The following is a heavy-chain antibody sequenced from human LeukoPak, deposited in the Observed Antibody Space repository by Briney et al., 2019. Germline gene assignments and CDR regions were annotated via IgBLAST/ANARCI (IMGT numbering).Heavy chain of an antibody. J-gene: IGHJ4*02. V-gene: IGHV3-33*06. D-gene: IGHD5-18*01. Sequence: GGSLRLSCAASGFTFSSYGMHWVRQAPGKGLEWVAVIWYDGSNKYYADSVEGRFTISRDNSKNTLYLQMNSLRAEDTAVYYCAKDLTRIQLWPIDYWGQGTLVTVSS. CDR1: GFTFSSYG. CDR3: AKDLTRIQLWPIDY. CDR2: IWYDGSNK.